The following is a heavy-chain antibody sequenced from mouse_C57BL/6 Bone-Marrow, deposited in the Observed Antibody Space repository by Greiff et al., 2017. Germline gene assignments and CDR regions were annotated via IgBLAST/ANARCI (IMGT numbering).Heavy chain of an antibody. CDR3: ARSELLWICAY. CDR1: GYAFSSSW. D-gene: IGHD2-1*01. V-gene: IGHV1-82*01. CDR2: IYPGDGDT. J-gene: IGHJ3*01. Sequence: QVQLQQSGPELVKPGASVKISCKASGYAFSSSWMNWVKQRPGKGLEWIGRIYPGDGDTNYNGKFKGKATLTADKSSSTAYMQLSSLTSEDSAVYFCARSELLWICAYWGQGTLVTVSA.